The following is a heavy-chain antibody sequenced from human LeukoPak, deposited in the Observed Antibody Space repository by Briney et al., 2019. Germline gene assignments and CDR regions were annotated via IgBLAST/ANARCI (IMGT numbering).Heavy chain of an antibody. V-gene: IGHV3-48*02. J-gene: IGHJ3*02. D-gene: IGHD1-26*01. CDR2: ISRSSSTI. CDR3: ARDSASGRYRHAFDI. CDR1: GFTFSGYS. Sequence: PGGSLRLSCAASGFTFSGYSMNWVRQAPGKGLEWVSYISRSSSTISYADSVKGRFTISRDNAKNSLYLQMNSLRDEDTAVYFCARDSASGRYRHAFDIWGQGTMGTVSS.